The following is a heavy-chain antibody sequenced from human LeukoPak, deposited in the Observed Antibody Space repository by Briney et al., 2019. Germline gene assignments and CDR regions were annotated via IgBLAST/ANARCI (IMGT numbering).Heavy chain of an antibody. D-gene: IGHD3-10*01. CDR1: GFSFSDHF. J-gene: IGHJ5*01. CDR2: IRNKANSYST. Sequence: TGGSLRLSCVASGFSFSDHFMDWVRQAPGKGLEWVGRIRNKANSYSTEFAASVKGRSTISRDDSMNSMFLQMNSLKTEDTAVYCCARETYSGSYYVHWFDSWGQGTLVTVSS. CDR3: ARETYSGSYYVHWFDS. V-gene: IGHV3-72*01.